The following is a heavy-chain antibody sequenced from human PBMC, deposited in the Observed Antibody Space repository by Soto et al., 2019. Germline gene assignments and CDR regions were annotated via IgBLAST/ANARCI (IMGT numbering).Heavy chain of an antibody. J-gene: IGHJ5*02. Sequence: SETLSLTCAVYGGSFSGYYWSWIRQPPGEGLEWIGEINHSGSTNYNPSLKSRVTISVDTSKNQFSLKLSSVTAADTAVYYCARGRIVVVPAAIKNWFYPWGQGTLVTVSS. V-gene: IGHV4-34*01. CDR1: GGSFSGYY. CDR3: ARGRIVVVPAAIKNWFYP. CDR2: INHSGST. D-gene: IGHD2-2*01.